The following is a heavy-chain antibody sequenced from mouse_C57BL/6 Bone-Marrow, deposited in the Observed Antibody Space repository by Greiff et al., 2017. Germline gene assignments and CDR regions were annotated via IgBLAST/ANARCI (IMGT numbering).Heavy chain of an antibody. CDR3: AREGYYYDSYYFDY. V-gene: IGHV1-64*01. CDR1: GYTFPSYW. Sequence: QVQLLQPGAELVKPGASVPLSCKSSGYTFPSYWMHWVQPSPVPGLECLGLIHPYSGSTNSHAKFTSKPTLNVDQSSRTASMQLSSLTSEDSAVDYCAREGYYYDSYYFDYWGQGTTLTVAS. D-gene: IGHD1-1*01. CDR2: IHPYSGST. J-gene: IGHJ2*01.